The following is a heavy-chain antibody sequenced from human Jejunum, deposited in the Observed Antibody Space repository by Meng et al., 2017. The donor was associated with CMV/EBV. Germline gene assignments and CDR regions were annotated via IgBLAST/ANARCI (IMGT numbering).Heavy chain of an antibody. CDR2: IKSLADGGMS. Sequence: SGFRFADYAMSWVRQAPGKGLEGVSSIKSLADGGMSEYGASVRGRFITSRDDSKGIAYLQMNSLRIEDTAVYYCTYWTYYQTFDSWGQGTLVTVSS. D-gene: IGHD3-10*01. J-gene: IGHJ4*02. CDR1: GFRFADYA. CDR3: TYWTYYQTFDS. V-gene: IGHV3-49*04.